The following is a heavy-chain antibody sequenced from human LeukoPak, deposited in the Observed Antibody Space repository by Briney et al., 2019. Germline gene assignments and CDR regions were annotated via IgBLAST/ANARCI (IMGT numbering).Heavy chain of an antibody. CDR2: MNPNSGNT. CDR1: GYTFTSYD. J-gene: IGHJ6*03. V-gene: IGHV1-8*01. Sequence: GASVKVSCKASGYTFTSYDINWVRQATGQGLEWMGWMNPNSGNTGYAQKFQGRVTMTRNTSISTAYMELSSLRSEDTAVYYCAREMGGIVVVPAASDYYYYYMDVWGKGTTVTVSS. D-gene: IGHD2-2*01. CDR3: AREMGGIVVVPAASDYYYYYMDV.